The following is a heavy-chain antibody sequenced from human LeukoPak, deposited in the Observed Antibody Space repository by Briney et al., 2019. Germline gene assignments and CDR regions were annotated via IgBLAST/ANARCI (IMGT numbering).Heavy chain of an antibody. CDR1: GYTFTSYD. V-gene: IGHV1-8*01. CDR2: MNPNSGNT. CDR3: ATPIPYSGSWDIDY. Sequence: EASVKVSCKASGYTFTSYDINWVRQATGQGLEWMGWMNPNSGNTGYAQKFQGRVTMTRNTSISTAYMELSSLRSEDTAVYYCATPIPYSGSWDIDYWGQGTLVTVSS. J-gene: IGHJ4*02. D-gene: IGHD1-26*01.